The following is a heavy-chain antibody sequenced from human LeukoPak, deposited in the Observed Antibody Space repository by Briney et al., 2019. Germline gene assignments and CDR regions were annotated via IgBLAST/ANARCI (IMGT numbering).Heavy chain of an antibody. J-gene: IGHJ4*02. CDR2: IYSGGST. D-gene: IGHD3-10*01. CDR3: ARETHGSGSQLDY. Sequence: GGSLRLSCAASGFTVSSNYMSWVRQAPGKGLEWVSVIYSGGSTYYADSVKGRFTISRDNSKNTLYLQMNSLRAEDTAVYYCARETHGSGSQLDYWGQGTLVTVSP. V-gene: IGHV3-53*01. CDR1: GFTVSSNY.